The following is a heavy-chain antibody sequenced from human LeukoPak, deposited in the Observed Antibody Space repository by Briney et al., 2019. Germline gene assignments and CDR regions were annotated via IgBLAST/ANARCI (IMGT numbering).Heavy chain of an antibody. V-gene: IGHV3-30*18. Sequence: GGSLRLSCAASGFTFSSYGMHWVRQAPGKGLEWVAVISYDGSNKYYADSVKGRFTISRGNSKNTLYLQMNSLRAEDTAVYYCAKAHSGDYFDYWGQGTLVTVSS. CDR2: ISYDGSNK. J-gene: IGHJ4*02. CDR1: GFTFSSYG. D-gene: IGHD3-10*01. CDR3: AKAHSGDYFDY.